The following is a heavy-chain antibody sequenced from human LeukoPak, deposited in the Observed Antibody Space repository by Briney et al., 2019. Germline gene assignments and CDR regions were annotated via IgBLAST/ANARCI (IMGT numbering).Heavy chain of an antibody. V-gene: IGHV3-64*02. J-gene: IGHJ4*02. Sequence: PGGSLRLSCATSGFTFSDHALHWVRQAPGKGLQYVSAISRNGTRTLYADSVKDRFTISRDNSTNTLYLQMGSLRVEDMGVYYCVRDSFYTGYDRGFGYWGQGTLVTVSS. CDR3: VRDSFYTGYDRGFGY. D-gene: IGHD5-12*01. CDR1: GFTFSDHA. CDR2: ISRNGTRT.